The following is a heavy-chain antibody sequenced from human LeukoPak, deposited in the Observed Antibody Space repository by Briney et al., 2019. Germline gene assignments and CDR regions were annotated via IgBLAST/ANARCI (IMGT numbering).Heavy chain of an antibody. CDR1: GYTFTSYD. J-gene: IGHJ3*02. V-gene: IGHV1-8*02. CDR2: MNPNSGNT. CDR3: ARPLDSSGPDAFDI. Sequence: GASVKVSCKASGYTFTSYDINWVRQATGQGLEWMGWMNPNSGNTSYAQKFQGRVTMTRDMSTSTVYMELSSLRSEDTAVYYCARPLDSSGPDAFDIWGQGTMVTVSS. D-gene: IGHD3-22*01.